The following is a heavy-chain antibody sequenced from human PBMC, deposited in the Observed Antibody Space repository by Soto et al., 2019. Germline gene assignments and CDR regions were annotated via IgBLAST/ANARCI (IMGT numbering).Heavy chain of an antibody. J-gene: IGHJ4*02. Sequence: GGSLRLSCAASGFTFSSYGMHWVRQAPGKGLEWVAVIWYDGGNKYYAGPVKGRFTISRDNSKNTLYLQMNSLRAEDTGVYYCAKAYSSGWALLYFDYWGQGTLVTVSS. CDR3: AKAYSSGWALLYFDY. V-gene: IGHV3-33*06. D-gene: IGHD6-19*01. CDR2: IWYDGGNK. CDR1: GFTFSSYG.